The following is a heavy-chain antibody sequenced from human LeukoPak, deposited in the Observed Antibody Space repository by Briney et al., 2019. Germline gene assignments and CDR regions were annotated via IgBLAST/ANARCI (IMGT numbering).Heavy chain of an antibody. CDR3: ARAPCVGQGCPFRFDY. D-gene: IGHD2-15*01. V-gene: IGHV4-59*01. CDR1: GGSISSYY. CDR2: VYSSGST. J-gene: IGHJ4*02. Sequence: SETLSLTCTVSGGSISSYYWSWIRQPPGKGLEWIGYVYSSGSTNYNPSLKSRVTISVDTSKNQFSLKLGSVTAADTAVYYCARAPCVGQGCPFRFDYWGQGTLVTVSS.